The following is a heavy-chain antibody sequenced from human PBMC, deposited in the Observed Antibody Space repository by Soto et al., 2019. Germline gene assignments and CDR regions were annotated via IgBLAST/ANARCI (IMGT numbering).Heavy chain of an antibody. V-gene: IGHV3-21*01. CDR3: ASHHITESGTYYYYGMDV. D-gene: IGHD1-20*01. CDR2: ISSSSRYI. J-gene: IGHJ6*02. Sequence: PGGSLRLSCAASGFTFSSYSMNWVRQAPGKGLEWVSSISSSSRYIYYADSVKGRFTISRDNAKNSLYLQMNSLRAEETAVYYCASHHITESGTYYYYGMDVWGQGPTLTVSS. CDR1: GFTFSSYS.